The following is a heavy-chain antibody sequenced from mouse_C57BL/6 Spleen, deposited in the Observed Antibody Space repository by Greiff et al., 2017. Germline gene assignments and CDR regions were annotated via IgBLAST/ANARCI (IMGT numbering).Heavy chain of an antibody. CDR2: IDPETGGT. Sequence: VKLVESGAELVRPGASVTLSCKASGYTFTDYEMHWVKQTPVHGLEWIGAIDPETGGTAYNQKFKGKAILTADKSSSTAYMELRSLTSEDSAVYYCTRFGTRWYFDVWGTGTTVTVSS. V-gene: IGHV1-15*01. CDR3: TRFGTRWYFDV. D-gene: IGHD4-1*01. J-gene: IGHJ1*03. CDR1: GYTFTDYE.